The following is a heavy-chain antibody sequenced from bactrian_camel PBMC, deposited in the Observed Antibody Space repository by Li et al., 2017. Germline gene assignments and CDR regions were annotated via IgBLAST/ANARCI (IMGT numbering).Heavy chain of an antibody. Sequence: GVSGNAYSRYCMGWFRQAPGKEREGVAAIDSDGTATYVDSVKGRFTISKDDVKNTLYLQMNGLKPEDTGTYYCAARVQRTVVVGQPFDRRWSMFGYFGQGTQVTVS. J-gene: IGHJ6*01. V-gene: IGHV3S57*01. CDR1: GNAYSRYC. D-gene: IGHD2*01. CDR2: IDSDGTA. CDR3: AARVQRTVVVGQPFDRRWSMFGY.